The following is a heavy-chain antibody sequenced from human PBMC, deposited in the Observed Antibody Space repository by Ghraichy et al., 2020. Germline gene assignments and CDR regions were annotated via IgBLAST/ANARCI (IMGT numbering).Heavy chain of an antibody. CDR1: GGSICRFGYS. Sequence: SETLSLTCTVSGGSICRFGYSWSWIRQPPGKGLEWIGYIYHSGSTYYNPSLKSRVTISVDRSKNQFSLKLSSVTAADTAVYYCARLGFCRGGSCYSGYNWFDPWGQGTLVTVSS. V-gene: IGHV4-30-2*01. CDR2: IYHSGST. J-gene: IGHJ5*02. D-gene: IGHD2-15*01. CDR3: ARLGFCRGGSCYSGYNWFDP.